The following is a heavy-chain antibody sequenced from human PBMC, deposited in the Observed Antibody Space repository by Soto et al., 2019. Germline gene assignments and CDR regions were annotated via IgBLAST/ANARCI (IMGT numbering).Heavy chain of an antibody. Sequence: PGGSLRLSCAASGFTFSSYWMSWVRQAPGKGLEWVANINQDGSEKYYVDSVKGRFTISRDNAKNSVYLQVNSLRADDTAVYYCARDQGSGYSYGYNWGKGTLVTVS. V-gene: IGHV3-7*03. CDR1: GFTFSSYW. D-gene: IGHD5-18*01. CDR2: INQDGSEK. J-gene: IGHJ4*02. CDR3: ARDQGSGYSYGYN.